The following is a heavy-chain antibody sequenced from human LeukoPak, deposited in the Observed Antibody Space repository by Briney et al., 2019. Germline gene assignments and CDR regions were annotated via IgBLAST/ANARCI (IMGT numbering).Heavy chain of an antibody. J-gene: IGHJ4*02. CDR2: INQDGGEK. Sequence: PGGSLRLSCAASGFTFSSYWMTWVRQARGKGLEWVANINQDGGEKSYVDSVKGRFTISRDNAKSSLFLQLNSLRVDDTAVYYCAREIPEGFYGSGSDFWGQGTLVTVAS. D-gene: IGHD3-10*01. CDR1: GFTFSSYW. CDR3: AREIPEGFYGSGSDF. V-gene: IGHV3-7*01.